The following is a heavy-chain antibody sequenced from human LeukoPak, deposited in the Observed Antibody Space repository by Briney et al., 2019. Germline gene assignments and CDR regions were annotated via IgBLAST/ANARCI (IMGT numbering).Heavy chain of an antibody. Sequence: PSETLSLTCTVSGGSISTYYWSWIRQPAGKGLEWIGRIYTTGSSNYNPSLRSRVTMSLDTSKNQFSLKLRSVTAADTAMYYCARDQDVSWSGYYLWGQGTLVTVSS. CDR3: ARDQDVSWSGYYL. CDR1: GGSISTYY. D-gene: IGHD3-3*01. J-gene: IGHJ5*02. V-gene: IGHV4-4*07. CDR2: IYTTGSS.